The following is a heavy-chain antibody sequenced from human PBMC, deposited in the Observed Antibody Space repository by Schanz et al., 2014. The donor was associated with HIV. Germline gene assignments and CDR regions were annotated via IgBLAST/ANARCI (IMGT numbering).Heavy chain of an antibody. CDR2: ITWNSGSK. CDR3: AKDMGSGSYEAFDI. J-gene: IGHJ3*02. D-gene: IGHD1-26*01. Sequence: EVPLVESGGNVVRPWGSLRLSCAASGFTFDDYGMSWVRQAPGKGLEWVSGITWNSGSKGYADSVKGRFTISRDNAKNFLYLQMNSLRAEDTALYYCAKDMGSGSYEAFDIWGQGTMVTVSS. V-gene: IGHV3-20*04. CDR1: GFTFDDYG.